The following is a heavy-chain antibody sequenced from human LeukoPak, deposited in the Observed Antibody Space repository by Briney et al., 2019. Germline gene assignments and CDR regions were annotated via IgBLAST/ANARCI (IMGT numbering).Heavy chain of an antibody. J-gene: IGHJ4*02. CDR3: ARTPSLGPFARFDY. CDR1: GGSISSSSYY. CDR2: IYHSGST. V-gene: IGHV4-39*07. D-gene: IGHD3-16*01. Sequence: SETLSLTCTVSGGSISSSSYYWGWIRQPPGKGLEWIGSIYHSGSTYYNPSLKSRVTISVDTSKNQFSLKLSSVTAADTAVYYCARTPSLGPFARFDYWGQGTLVTVSS.